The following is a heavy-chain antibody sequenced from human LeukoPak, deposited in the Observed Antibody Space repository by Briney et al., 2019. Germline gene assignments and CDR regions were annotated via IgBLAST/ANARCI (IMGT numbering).Heavy chain of an antibody. D-gene: IGHD3-22*01. CDR2: ISAYNGNT. J-gene: IGHJ4*02. CDR3: ARDDISGSDFDY. CDR1: GYTFTSYG. V-gene: IGHV1-18*01. Sequence: ASVKVSCKASGYTFTSYGISWVRQAPGQGLEWMGWISAYNGNTNHAQKLQGRVTMTTDTSTSTAYMELRSLRSDDTAVYYCARDDISGSDFDYWGQGTLVTVSS.